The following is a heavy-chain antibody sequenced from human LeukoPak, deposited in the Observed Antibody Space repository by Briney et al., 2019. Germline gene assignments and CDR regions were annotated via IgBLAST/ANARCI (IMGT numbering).Heavy chain of an antibody. V-gene: IGHV4-39*07. CDR2: MYYSGNT. CDR1: GASISSSGSY. Sequence: SETLSLTCTVSGASISSSGSYWGWIREPPGKGLEWVGSMYYSGNTYNPSLKSRVAISVADSKNQFSLHLPSVTAADTAMYYCARVMAARRADLNWFDTWGQGTLVTVSS. D-gene: IGHD6-6*01. CDR3: ARVMAARRADLNWFDT. J-gene: IGHJ5*02.